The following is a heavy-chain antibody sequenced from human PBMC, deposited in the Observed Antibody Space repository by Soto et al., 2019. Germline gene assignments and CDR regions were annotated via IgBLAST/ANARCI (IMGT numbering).Heavy chain of an antibody. CDR2: IYDSGNT. Sequence: PSETLSLTCTVSGGSISSSSYYWGWIRQPPGKGLEWIGSIYDSGNTHYNPSLKSRVTISVDTSKNQFSLKLTSVTAADTAVYYCARHLGCRSSSCPDEGFDIWGRGXMVTVSS. CDR1: GGSISSSSYY. J-gene: IGHJ3*02. D-gene: IGHD2-2*01. V-gene: IGHV4-39*01. CDR3: ARHLGCRSSSCPDEGFDI.